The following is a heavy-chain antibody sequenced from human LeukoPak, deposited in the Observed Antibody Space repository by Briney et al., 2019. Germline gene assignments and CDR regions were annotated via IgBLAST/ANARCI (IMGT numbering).Heavy chain of an antibody. CDR1: GFTFSSYA. CDR2: IKRKTDAGTT. Sequence: GGSLRLSCAASGFTFSSYAMSWVRQAPGKGLEWVGRIKRKTDAGTTDYAAPVKGRFTISRDDSKNTLYLQMNSLKTEDTAVYYCTTGNWGPYWGQGTLVTVSS. J-gene: IGHJ4*02. D-gene: IGHD7-27*01. CDR3: TTGNWGPY. V-gene: IGHV3-15*01.